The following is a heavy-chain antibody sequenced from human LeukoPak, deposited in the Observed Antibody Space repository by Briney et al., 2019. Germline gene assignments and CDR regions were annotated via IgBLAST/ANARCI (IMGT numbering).Heavy chain of an antibody. D-gene: IGHD6-13*01. Sequence: GASVKVSCKASGGTFSSYAISWVRQAPGQGLEWMGGIIPIFGTANYAQKFQGRVTITTDESTSTAYMELSRLRSDDTAVYYCARELPGIAAAGGSNWFDPWGQGTLVTVSS. V-gene: IGHV1-69*05. CDR2: IIPIFGTA. CDR3: ARELPGIAAAGGSNWFDP. CDR1: GGTFSSYA. J-gene: IGHJ5*02.